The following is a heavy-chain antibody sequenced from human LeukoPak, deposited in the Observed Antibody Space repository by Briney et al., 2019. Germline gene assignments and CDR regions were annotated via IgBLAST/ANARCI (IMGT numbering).Heavy chain of an antibody. V-gene: IGHV1-18*04. J-gene: IGHJ4*02. D-gene: IGHD5-12*01. CDR1: GFTFKNYG. Sequence: ASVKVSCKASGFTFKNYGFSWVRQAPGQGLQWMGWISADSGNTKYAQNLQGRVIMTTDRSTGTAYVELTSLRSDDAAVYYCARDRRGYSAYDGEGFDYWGQGTLVTVSS. CDR2: ISADSGNT. CDR3: ARDRRGYSAYDGEGFDY.